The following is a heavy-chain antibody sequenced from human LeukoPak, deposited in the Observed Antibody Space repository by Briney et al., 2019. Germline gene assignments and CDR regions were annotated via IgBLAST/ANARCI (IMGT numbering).Heavy chain of an antibody. CDR3: ARDLLRGESGSWFEAFDI. CDR2: ISTRGST. D-gene: IGHD6-13*01. V-gene: IGHV4-61*02. Sequence: PSETLSLTCTVSGASFSSGPYFWNWVRQPAGKGLEWIGRISTRGSTTYNPSLKSRLTLSVDTSNNQFSLSLNSVTAADTAIYYCARDLLRGESGSWFEAFDIWGQGTMVTVSS. J-gene: IGHJ3*02. CDR1: GASFSSGPYF.